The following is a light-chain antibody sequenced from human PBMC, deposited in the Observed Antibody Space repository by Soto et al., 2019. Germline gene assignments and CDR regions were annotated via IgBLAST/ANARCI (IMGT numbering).Light chain of an antibody. J-gene: IGLJ2*01. V-gene: IGLV2-14*01. CDR1: SSDVGGYNY. CDR3: SSYTSSSILVV. Sequence: QSVLTQPASVSGSPGQSITISCTGTSSDVGGYNYVSWYQQHPGKAPKLMIYEVSNRPSGVSNRFSGSKSGNTASLTISGLQADDEADYYCSSYTSSSILVVFGGGTKLTVL. CDR2: EVS.